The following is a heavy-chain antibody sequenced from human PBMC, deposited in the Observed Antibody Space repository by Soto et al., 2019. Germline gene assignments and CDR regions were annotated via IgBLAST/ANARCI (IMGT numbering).Heavy chain of an antibody. CDR1: GFSLSSTRMA. J-gene: IGHJ4*02. V-gene: IGHV2-5*02. Sequence: QITLKESGPTLVKPTQTLTLTGTFSGFSLSSTRMAVGWIRQPPGKALEWLALIYWDDDKRYSPFLKSRLTITNDTSKNQVVLTMSNMDPVDTARYYCAHIVVAGLGYYFDYWGQGTLVTVSS. CDR3: AHIVVAGLGYYFDY. CDR2: IYWDDDK. D-gene: IGHD6-19*01.